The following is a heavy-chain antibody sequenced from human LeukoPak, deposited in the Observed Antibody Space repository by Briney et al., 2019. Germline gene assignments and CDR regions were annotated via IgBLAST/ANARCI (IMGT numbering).Heavy chain of an antibody. CDR1: GGSISSGSYY. CDR3: ARSLLYRPNWFDP. CDR2: IYTSGST. D-gene: IGHD2-2*02. Sequence: PSETLSLTCTVSGGSISSGSYYWSWIRQPAGKGLEWIGRIYTSGSTNYNPSLKSRVTISVDTSKNQFSLKLSSVTAADTAVYYCARSLLYRPNWFDPWGQGTLVTVSP. J-gene: IGHJ5*02. V-gene: IGHV4-61*02.